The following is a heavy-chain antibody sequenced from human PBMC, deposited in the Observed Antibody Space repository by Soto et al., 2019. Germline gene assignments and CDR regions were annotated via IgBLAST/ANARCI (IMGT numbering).Heavy chain of an antibody. D-gene: IGHD3-10*01. CDR1: GFTFSDYY. Sequence: QVQLVESGGGLVKPGGSLRLSCAASGFTFSDYYMSWIRQAPGTGLEWVSYISSSGSTIYYADSVKGRFTISRDNAKNSLYLQMNSLRAEDTAVYYCARTMVRGVMTLQHYYYMDVWGKGTTVTVSS. CDR2: ISSSGSTI. V-gene: IGHV3-11*01. CDR3: ARTMVRGVMTLQHYYYMDV. J-gene: IGHJ6*03.